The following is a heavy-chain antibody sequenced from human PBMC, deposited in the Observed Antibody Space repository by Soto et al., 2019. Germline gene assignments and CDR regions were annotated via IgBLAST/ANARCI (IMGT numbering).Heavy chain of an antibody. CDR2: IDPRDSYT. D-gene: IGHD2-2*02. CDR3: ARSYCLPNSCYNGYFDY. V-gene: IGHV5-10-1*01. J-gene: IGHJ4*01. Sequence: PGESLKISCKGSGYSFTNNWISWVRQMPGKCLAWMGRIDPRDSYTNYSPSFQGHVTSSVDKSDNTSYLQWNSLKASDSAMYFCARSYCLPNSCYNGYFDYWGRGTLVTVSS. CDR1: GYSFTNNW.